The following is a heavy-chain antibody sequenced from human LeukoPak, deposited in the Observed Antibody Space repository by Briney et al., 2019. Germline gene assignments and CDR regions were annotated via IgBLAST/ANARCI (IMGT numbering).Heavy chain of an antibody. CDR2: ISYDGSNK. CDR1: GFTFSSYA. CDR3: AILKEAFDI. Sequence: GGSLRLSCAASGFTFSSYAMHWVRQAPGKGLEWVAVISYDGSNKYYADSVKGRFTISRDNSKNTLYLQMNSLRAEDTAVYYCAILKEAFDIWGQGTMVTVSS. V-gene: IGHV3-30-3*01. J-gene: IGHJ3*02. D-gene: IGHD2-8*01.